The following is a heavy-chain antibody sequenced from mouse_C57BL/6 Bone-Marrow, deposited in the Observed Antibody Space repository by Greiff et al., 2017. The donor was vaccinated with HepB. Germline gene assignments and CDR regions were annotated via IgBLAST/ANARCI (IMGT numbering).Heavy chain of an antibody. V-gene: IGHV1-7*01. J-gene: IGHJ1*03. D-gene: IGHD1-1*01. CDR2: INPSSGYT. CDR3: ARLYYGSSYYWYFDV. CDR1: GYTFTSYW. Sequence: VQLQQSGAELAKPGASVKLSCKASGYTFTSYWMHWVKQRPGQGLEWIGYINPSSGYTKYNQKFKDKATLTADNSSSTAYMQLSSLTYEDSAVYYCARLYYGSSYYWYFDVWGTGTTVTVSS.